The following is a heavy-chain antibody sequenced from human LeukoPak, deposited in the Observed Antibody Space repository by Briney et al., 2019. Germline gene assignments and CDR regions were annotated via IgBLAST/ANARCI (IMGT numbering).Heavy chain of an antibody. J-gene: IGHJ4*02. CDR2: IYYSGST. Sequence: SETLSLTCTVSGGSISSYYWSWIRQPPGKGLEWMGYIYYSGSTNYNPSLKSRVTISVDTSKNQFSLKLSSVTAEDTAVYYCARMDYDILTGYYPDSYFDYWGQGTLVTVSS. CDR1: GGSISSYY. D-gene: IGHD3-9*01. V-gene: IGHV4-59*08. CDR3: ARMDYDILTGYYPDSYFDY.